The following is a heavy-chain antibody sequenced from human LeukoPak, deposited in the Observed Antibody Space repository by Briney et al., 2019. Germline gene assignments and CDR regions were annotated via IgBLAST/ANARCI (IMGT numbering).Heavy chain of an antibody. CDR3: ARDRSGYSGSGSLSYYYNYGLDV. D-gene: IGHD3-10*01. Sequence: PSEALSLTCTVSGGSISIYSWSWIRQPPGAGLEWSGQVYYSGGATYNPSLRSRVAVSVDTSKSQFSLMLTSVTAADTAVYYCARDRSGYSGSGSLSYYYNYGLDVWGQGTTVTVSS. V-gene: IGHV4-59*01. CDR2: VYYSGGA. CDR1: GGSISIYS. J-gene: IGHJ6*02.